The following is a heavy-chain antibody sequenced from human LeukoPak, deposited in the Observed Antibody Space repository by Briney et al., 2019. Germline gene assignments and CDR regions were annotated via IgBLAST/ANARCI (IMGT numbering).Heavy chain of an antibody. J-gene: IGHJ4*02. CDR2: ISSSGSTI. CDR3: ARAVVCGGDCYIPLGY. CDR1: GFTFSSYE. V-gene: IGHV3-48*03. D-gene: IGHD2-21*02. Sequence: PGGSLRLSCAASGFTFSSYEMNWVRQAPGKGLEWVSYISSSGSTIYYADSVKGRFTISRDNAKNSLYLQMNSLRAEDTAVYYCARAVVCGGDCYIPLGYWGQGTLVTVSS.